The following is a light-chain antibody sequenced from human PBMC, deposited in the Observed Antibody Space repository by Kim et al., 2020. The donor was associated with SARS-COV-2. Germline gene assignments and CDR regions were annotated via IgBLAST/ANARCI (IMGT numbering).Light chain of an antibody. V-gene: IGLV7-46*01. CDR1: TGAVTSGHY. J-gene: IGLJ3*02. CDR2: DTT. CDR3: LLSYSGVRV. Sequence: PGGTVTLTCGSSTGAVTSGHYPYWFQQKNGQAPRGLIYDTTNKHSGTPARFSGSLLGGKAALTLSGAQPEDEADYYCLLSYSGVRVFGAGTKVTVL.